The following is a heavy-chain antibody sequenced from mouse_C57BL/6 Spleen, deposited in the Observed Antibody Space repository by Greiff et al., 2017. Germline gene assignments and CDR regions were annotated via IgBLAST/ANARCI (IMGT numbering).Heavy chain of an antibody. V-gene: IGHV5-16*01. CDR3: ARDPGGYYYGRSYVEYFDG. CDR2: INYDGSST. Sequence: EVKLMESEGGLVQPGSSMKLSCTASGFTFSDYYMAWVRQVPEKGLEWVANINYDGSSTYYLDSLKSRFIISRDNAKNILYLQMSSLKSEDTATYYCARDPGGYYYGRSYVEYFDGWGTGTTVTVSS. CDR1: GFTFSDYY. D-gene: IGHD1-1*01. J-gene: IGHJ1*03.